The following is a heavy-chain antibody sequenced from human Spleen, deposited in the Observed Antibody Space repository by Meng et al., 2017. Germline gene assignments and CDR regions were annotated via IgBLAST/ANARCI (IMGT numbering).Heavy chain of an antibody. Sequence: SETLSLTCTVSGGSISSGGYYWSWIRQHPGKGREWIGYIYYSGSTYYNPSLKSRVTISVDTSKNQFSLKLSSVTAADTAVYYCARVGGAAVRYFDWLGIVRPSPIDLQAFDIWGQGTMVTVSS. CDR2: IYYSGST. J-gene: IGHJ3*02. CDR1: GGSISSGGYY. V-gene: IGHV4-31*03. CDR3: ARVGGAAVRYFDWLGIVRPSPIDLQAFDI. D-gene: IGHD3-9*01.